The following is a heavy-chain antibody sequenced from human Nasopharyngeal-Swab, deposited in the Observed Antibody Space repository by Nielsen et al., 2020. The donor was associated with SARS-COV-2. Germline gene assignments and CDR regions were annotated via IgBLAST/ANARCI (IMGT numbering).Heavy chain of an antibody. J-gene: IGHJ4*02. D-gene: IGHD4-17*01. Sequence: GSLRLSCAVYGGPFTTYSWIWIRQPPGKGLEWIGEINHIGSTNYNTYNPSLNSRVTISLATSKNQFSLTLTSVTAADTAIYFCARGRYYGDYDYWGQGALVTVSS. CDR1: GGPFTTYS. CDR2: INHIGST. CDR3: ARGRYYGDYDY. V-gene: IGHV4-34*01.